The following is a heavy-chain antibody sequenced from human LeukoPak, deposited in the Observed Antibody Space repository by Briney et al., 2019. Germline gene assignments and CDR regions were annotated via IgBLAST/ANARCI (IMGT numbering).Heavy chain of an antibody. D-gene: IGHD1-1*01. Sequence: SETLSLTXAAYGGSFSGYYWSWIRQPPGKGLEWIGEINHSGSTNYNPSLKSRVTISVDTSKNQLSLILNSVTAADTAVFYCATEPTRTPYYYMDVWGKGTTVIVSS. CDR1: GGSFSGYY. V-gene: IGHV4-34*01. J-gene: IGHJ6*03. CDR2: INHSGST. CDR3: ATEPTRTPYYYMDV.